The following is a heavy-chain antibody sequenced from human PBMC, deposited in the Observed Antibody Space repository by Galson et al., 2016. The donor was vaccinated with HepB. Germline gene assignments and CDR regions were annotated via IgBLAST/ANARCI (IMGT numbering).Heavy chain of an antibody. D-gene: IGHD4-11*01. CDR2: INAGNGDT. J-gene: IGHJ6*02. Sequence: SVKVSCKASGYTFTYYPMHWVRQAPGQRLEWMGWINAGNGDTQYSQKFRGRVTITRDTSASTAYMELSNLRDEDTAVYYCARSQRQNDHSNPFYYYGMDVWGHGTSVTVSS. CDR1: GYTFTYYP. V-gene: IGHV1-3*01. CDR3: ARSQRQNDHSNPFYYYGMDV.